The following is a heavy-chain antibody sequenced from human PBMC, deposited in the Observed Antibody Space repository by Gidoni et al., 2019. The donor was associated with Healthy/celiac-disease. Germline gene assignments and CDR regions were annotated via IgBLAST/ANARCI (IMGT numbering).Heavy chain of an antibody. CDR1: GCSVSSGSSY. CDR3: ARDQYSSGWYGDYYYYALDV. J-gene: IGHJ6*02. V-gene: IGHV4-61*01. D-gene: IGHD6-19*01. Sequence: QVQLQESGPGLVKPSETLSLTCTVPGCSVSSGSSYWRWIRQPPGKGLEWIGYIYYSGSTNYNPSLKSRVTISVDTSKNQFSLKLSSVTAADTAVYYCARDQYSSGWYGDYYYYALDVWGQGTTVTVSS. CDR2: IYYSGST.